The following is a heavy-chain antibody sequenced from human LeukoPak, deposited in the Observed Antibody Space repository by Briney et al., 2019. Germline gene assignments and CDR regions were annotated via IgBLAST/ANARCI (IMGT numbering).Heavy chain of an antibody. CDR1: GFTFSRFA. Sequence: GGSLRLSCAASGFTFSRFAVHWVRQAPGKGLEWVAVISYDGSYKYYADSVQGRFTISRDNSKNTLYLQMNSLSTEDTAVYYCARVLLGLDYWGQGTLVTVSS. V-gene: IGHV3-30*04. J-gene: IGHJ4*02. CDR2: ISYDGSYK. CDR3: ARVLLGLDY. D-gene: IGHD3-16*01.